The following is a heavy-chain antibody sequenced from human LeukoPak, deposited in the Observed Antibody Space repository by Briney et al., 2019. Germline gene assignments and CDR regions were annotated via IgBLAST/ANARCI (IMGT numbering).Heavy chain of an antibody. CDR2: IYTSGST. D-gene: IGHD3-16*02. V-gene: IGHV4-61*02. Sequence: PSETLSLTCTVSGGSISSGSYYWSWIRQPAGKGLEWIGRIYTSGSTNYNPSLKSRVTISVDTSKNQFSLKLSSVTAADTAVYYCAREPGRLGELSSSNDWGQGTLVTVSS. CDR3: AREPGRLGELSSSND. J-gene: IGHJ4*02. CDR1: GGSISSGSYY.